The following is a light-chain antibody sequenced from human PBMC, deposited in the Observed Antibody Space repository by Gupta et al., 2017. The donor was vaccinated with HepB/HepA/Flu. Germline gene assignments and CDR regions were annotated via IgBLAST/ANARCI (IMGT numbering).Light chain of an antibody. CDR3: QQDGSSPWT. Sequence: IVLTQLPDPLPLSPGEKATLSCRASQNVRSNYLAWYQQRRGQAPRLLIYIASNPATGLPDRFSGSGSGTEFTLTISRREPEDFAVYYCQQDGSSPWTFGQGTKVDIK. V-gene: IGKV3-20*01. J-gene: IGKJ1*01. CDR1: QNVRSNY. CDR2: IAS.